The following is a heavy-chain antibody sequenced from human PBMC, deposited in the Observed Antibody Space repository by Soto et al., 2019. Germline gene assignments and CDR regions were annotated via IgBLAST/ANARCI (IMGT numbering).Heavy chain of an antibody. D-gene: IGHD6-13*01. CDR1: GGTFSSYA. J-gene: IGHJ3*02. Sequence: SVKVSCKASGGTFSSYAISWVRQAPGQGLEWMGGIIPIFGTANYAQKFQGRVTITADESTSTAYMELSSLRSEDTAVYYCARSPGIAAADAFDIWGQGTMVTVSS. CDR3: ARSPGIAAADAFDI. CDR2: IIPIFGTA. V-gene: IGHV1-69*13.